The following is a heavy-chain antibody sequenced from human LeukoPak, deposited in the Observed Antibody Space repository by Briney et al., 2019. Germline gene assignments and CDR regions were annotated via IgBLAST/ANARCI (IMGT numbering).Heavy chain of an antibody. CDR2: IIPIFGTA. D-gene: IGHD2-15*01. J-gene: IGHJ4*02. CDR3: ASDTAGYCSGGSCYPYY. V-gene: IGHV1-69*05. CDR1: GGTFSSYA. Sequence: SVKVSCKASGGTFSSYAISWVRQAPGQGLEWMGGIIPIFGTANYAQKFQGRVTITTDESTSTAYMELSSLRSEDTAVYYCASDTAGYCSGGSCYPYYWGQGALVTVSS.